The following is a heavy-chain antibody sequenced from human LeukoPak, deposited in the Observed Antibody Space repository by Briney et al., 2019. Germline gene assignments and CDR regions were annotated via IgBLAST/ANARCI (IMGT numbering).Heavy chain of an antibody. CDR3: ASWGGDPTPYYFDY. J-gene: IGHJ4*02. CDR2: INPNSGGT. D-gene: IGHD2-21*02. Sequence: ASVKVSCKVSGYTFTGYYMHWVRQAPGQGLEWMGWINPNSGGTNYAQKFQGRVTLTRDTSISTAYMELSRLRSDDTAVYYCASWGGDPTPYYFDYWGQGTLVTVSS. CDR1: GYTFTGYY. V-gene: IGHV1-2*02.